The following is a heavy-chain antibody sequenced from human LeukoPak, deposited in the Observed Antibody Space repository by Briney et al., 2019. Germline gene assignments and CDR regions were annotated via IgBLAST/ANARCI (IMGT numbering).Heavy chain of an antibody. CDR2: VDPEDGET. Sequence: GASVKVSCKASGYTFTDYYMHWVQQAPGKGLEWMGRVDPEDGETIYAEKFQGRVTITADTSTSTAYMELRSLRSDDTAVYYCAIIRGRHCSSTSCHEGSYYYYYMDVWGKGTTVTVSS. CDR1: GYTFTDYY. V-gene: IGHV1-69-2*01. D-gene: IGHD2-2*01. CDR3: AIIRGRHCSSTSCHEGSYYYYYMDV. J-gene: IGHJ6*03.